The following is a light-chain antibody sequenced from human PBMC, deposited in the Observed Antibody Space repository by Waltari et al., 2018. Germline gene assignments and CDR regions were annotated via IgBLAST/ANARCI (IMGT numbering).Light chain of an antibody. V-gene: IGKV3-20*01. CDR1: QSVSRP. CDR3: QKYGTHPAT. CDR2: DSS. Sequence: EIVLTQSPGTLSLSPGERATLSCRASQSVSRPLAWYQKKAGQAPRLLIYDSSSRATDIPDRFSGSGSGTDFSLTISRLGPEDFAVYYCQKYGTHPATIGQGTRVEIK. J-gene: IGKJ1*01.